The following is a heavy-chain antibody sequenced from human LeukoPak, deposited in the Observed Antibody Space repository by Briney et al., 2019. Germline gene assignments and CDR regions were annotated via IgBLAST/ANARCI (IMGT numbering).Heavy chain of an antibody. J-gene: IGHJ4*02. CDR1: GGSFSGYY. D-gene: IGHD2-2*01. V-gene: IGHV4-34*01. CDR2: INHSGST. CDR3: ARVSCSSTSCYGAGFDY. Sequence: SETLSLTCAVHGGSFSGYYWSWIRQPPGKGLEWIGEINHSGSTNYNPSLKSRVTISVDTSKNQFSLKLSSVTAADTAVYYCARVSCSSTSCYGAGFDYWGQGTLVTVSS.